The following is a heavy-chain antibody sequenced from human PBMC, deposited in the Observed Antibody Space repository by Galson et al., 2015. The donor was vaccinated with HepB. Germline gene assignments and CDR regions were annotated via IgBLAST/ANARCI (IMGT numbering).Heavy chain of an antibody. CDR1: GGTFSSYA. CDR3: ARDLGSSGYFDY. CDR2: IIPIFGTA. Sequence: SVKVSCKASGGTFSSYAISWVRQAPGQGLEWMGGIIPIFGTANYAQKFQGRVTITADESTSTAYMELSSLRSEDTAVYYCARDLGSSGYFDYWGQGTLVTVSS. V-gene: IGHV1-69*13. J-gene: IGHJ4*02. D-gene: IGHD6-6*01.